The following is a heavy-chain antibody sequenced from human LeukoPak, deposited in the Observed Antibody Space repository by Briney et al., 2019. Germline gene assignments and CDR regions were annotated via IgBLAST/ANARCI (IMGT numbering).Heavy chain of an antibody. D-gene: IGHD3-22*01. J-gene: IGHJ4*02. V-gene: IGHV4-34*01. CDR1: GGSFSVYY. CDR2: INHSGST. Sequence: SETLSLTCAVYGGSFSVYYWSWIRQPPGKGLEWIGEINHSGSTNYNPSLKSRVTISVDTSKNQFSLKLSSVTAADTAVYYCATYYYDSSGYPGGDYWGQGTLVTVSS. CDR3: ATYYYDSSGYPGGDY.